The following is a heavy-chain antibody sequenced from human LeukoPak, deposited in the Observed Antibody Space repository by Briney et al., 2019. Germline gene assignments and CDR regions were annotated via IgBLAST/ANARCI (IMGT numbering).Heavy chain of an antibody. D-gene: IGHD3-3*01. CDR3: ARADLWSGYYYGMDV. Sequence: TSETLSLTCTVSGGSISSYYWSWIRQPPGKGLEWIGYIYYSGSTNYNPSLKSRVTISVDTSKNQFSLKLSSVTAADTAVYYCARADLWSGYYYGMDVWGQGTTVTVSS. J-gene: IGHJ6*02. V-gene: IGHV4-59*01. CDR1: GGSISSYY. CDR2: IYYSGST.